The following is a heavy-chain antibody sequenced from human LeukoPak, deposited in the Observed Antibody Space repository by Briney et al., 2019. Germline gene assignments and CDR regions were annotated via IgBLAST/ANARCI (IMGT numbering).Heavy chain of an antibody. V-gene: IGHV3-11*04. CDR2: ISSSGSTI. J-gene: IGHJ4*02. D-gene: IGHD1-26*01. Sequence: GGSLRLSCAASGFTFSDYYMSWIRQAPGKGLEWVSYISSSGSTIYYADSVKGRFTISRDNSKNTLYLQMNSLRPEDTAVYYCSKDSTGGTYAFDFWGQGTLVTVSS. CDR1: GFTFSDYY. CDR3: SKDSTGGTYAFDF.